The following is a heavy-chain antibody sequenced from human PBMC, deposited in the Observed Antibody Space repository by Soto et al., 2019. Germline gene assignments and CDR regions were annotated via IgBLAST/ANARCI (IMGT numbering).Heavy chain of an antibody. V-gene: IGHV1-18*04. CDR2: INTDNGTT. CDR1: GYTFTSYD. Sequence: QVQLMQSGAEVKKPGASVKVSCKASGYTFTSYDITWVRQAPGQGLEWMGWINTDNGTTAYAPRFQGRVTMHIDTSAKTSYMELRSLSSADTDVYFCARSTAVRDNWIDPWGQGTLVTVSS. J-gene: IGHJ5*02. D-gene: IGHD3-10*01. CDR3: ARSTAVRDNWIDP.